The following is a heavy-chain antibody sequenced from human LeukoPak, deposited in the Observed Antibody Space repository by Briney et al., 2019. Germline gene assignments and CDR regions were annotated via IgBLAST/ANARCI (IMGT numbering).Heavy chain of an antibody. J-gene: IGHJ4*02. V-gene: IGHV3-33*01. Sequence: EGSLRLSCAASGFTFSNYGMHWVRQAPGKGLEWVAVIWRDGSNKYHADSVEGRFTISRDNSKNTLYLQMNSLRAEDTAVYYCARDLSKGRYFDYWGQGTLVTVSS. CDR1: GFTFSNYG. CDR3: ARDLSKGRYFDY. CDR2: IWRDGSNK. D-gene: IGHD3-9*01.